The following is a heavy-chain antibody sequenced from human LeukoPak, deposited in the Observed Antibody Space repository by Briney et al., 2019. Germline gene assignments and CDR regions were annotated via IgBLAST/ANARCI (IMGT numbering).Heavy chain of an antibody. Sequence: GGSLRLSSAASGFTFSSYSMNWVRQAPGKGLEWVSSISSSSSYIYYADSVKGRFTISRDNAKNSLYLQMNSLRAEDTAVYYCARDKLDLVVAAPHFDYWGQGTLVTVSS. CDR3: ARDKLDLVVAAPHFDY. CDR1: GFTFSSYS. D-gene: IGHD2-15*01. V-gene: IGHV3-21*01. J-gene: IGHJ4*02. CDR2: ISSSSSYI.